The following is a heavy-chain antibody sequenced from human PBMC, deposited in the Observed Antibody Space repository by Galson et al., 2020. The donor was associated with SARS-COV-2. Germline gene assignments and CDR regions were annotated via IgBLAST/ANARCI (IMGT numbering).Heavy chain of an antibody. CDR1: GYIFTGYY. CDR2: INPNSGGT. J-gene: IGHJ4*02. Sequence: ASVKVSCKAFGYIFTGYYIHWVRQAPGQGLEWMGRINPNSGGTNYAQIFQGRVTMTRDTSISTAYMELSSLRSDDTAVYYCARASDYDSGNYYYFDYWGQGTLVTVSS. D-gene: IGHD3-10*01. CDR3: ARASDYDSGNYYYFDY. V-gene: IGHV1-2*06.